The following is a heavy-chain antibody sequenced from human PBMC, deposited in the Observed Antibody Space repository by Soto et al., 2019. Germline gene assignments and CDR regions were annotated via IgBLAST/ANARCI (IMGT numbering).Heavy chain of an antibody. CDR1: GFTFDDYA. D-gene: IGHD6-13*01. V-gene: IGHV3-9*01. CDR3: AKAGGGYSSSWYLGYFDY. Sequence: GGSLRLSCAASGFTFDDYAMHWVRQAPGKGLEWVSGISWNSGSIGYADSVKGRFTISRDNAKNSLYLQMNSLRAEDTALYYCAKAGGGYSSSWYLGYFDYWGQGTLVTVSS. CDR2: ISWNSGSI. J-gene: IGHJ4*02.